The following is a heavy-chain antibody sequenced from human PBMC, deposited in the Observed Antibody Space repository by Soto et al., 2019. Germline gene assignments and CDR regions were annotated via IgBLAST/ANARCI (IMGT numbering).Heavy chain of an antibody. CDR1: GFTFSNAW. D-gene: IGHD3-16*02. CDR2: IKSKTDGGTT. Sequence: PGGSLRLSCAASGFTFSNAWMSWVRRAPGKGLEWVGRIKSKTDGGTTDYAAPVKGRFTISRDDSKNTLYLQMNSLKTEDTAVYYCTTGLFRSYDYIWGSYRYTELDYWGQGTLVTVSS. J-gene: IGHJ4*02. CDR3: TTGLFRSYDYIWGSYRYTELDY. V-gene: IGHV3-15*01.